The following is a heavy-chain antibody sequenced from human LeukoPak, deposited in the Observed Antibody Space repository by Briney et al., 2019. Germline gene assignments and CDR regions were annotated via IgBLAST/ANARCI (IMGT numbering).Heavy chain of an antibody. J-gene: IGHJ5*02. CDR2: IYYSGST. Sequence: SETLSLTCTVSGYSISSGYYWGWIRQPPGKGLEWIGSIYYSGSTYYNPSLKSRVTISVDTSKNQFSLKLSSVTAADTAVYYCARDCCGYRSWFDPWGQGTLVTVSS. CDR1: GYSISSGYY. V-gene: IGHV4-38-2*02. D-gene: IGHD6-25*01. CDR3: ARDCCGYRSWFDP.